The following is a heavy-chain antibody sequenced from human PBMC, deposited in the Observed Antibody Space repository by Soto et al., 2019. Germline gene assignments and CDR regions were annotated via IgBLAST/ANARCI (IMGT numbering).Heavy chain of an antibody. J-gene: IGHJ5*02. D-gene: IGHD6-13*01. Sequence: ASETLSLTCTVTGGSFTNYYWNWIRQPPGKGLEWIGYVYNSGSTNYNPSLRGRVTISVDTSRNQFSLKLNSVTAADTAIYYCTRSTSSTYAWFDPWGQGTLVTVSS. V-gene: IGHV4-59*01. CDR1: GGSFTNYY. CDR2: VYNSGST. CDR3: TRSTSSTYAWFDP.